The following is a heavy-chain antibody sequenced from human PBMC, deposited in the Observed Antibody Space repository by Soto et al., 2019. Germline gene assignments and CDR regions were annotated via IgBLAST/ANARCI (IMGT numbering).Heavy chain of an antibody. CDR1: GGSFSGYQ. D-gene: IGHD3-10*01. CDR3: ARGLILWFGELSRRGGYYYYMDV. V-gene: IGHV4-34*01. Sequence: QVQLQQWGAGLLKPSETLSLTCAVYGGSFSGYQWTWIRQTPGKGLEWLGENNDSGNINYNPSLKSRVTILVDTAKKQISLRLSSVTAADTAVYYCARGLILWFGELSRRGGYYYYMDVWGKGTSVTVSS. CDR2: NNDSGNI. J-gene: IGHJ6*03.